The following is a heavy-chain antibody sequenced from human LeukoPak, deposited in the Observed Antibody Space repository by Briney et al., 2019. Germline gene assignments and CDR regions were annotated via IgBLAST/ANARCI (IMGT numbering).Heavy chain of an antibody. CDR3: ASVRPYYYYMDV. CDR2: IYYSGST. Sequence: PSETLSLTCTVSGGSISSSSYYWGWIRQPPGKGLEWIGSIYYSGSTYYNPSLKSRVTISVDTSKNQFSLKLSSVTAADTAVYYCASVRPYYYYMDVWGKGTTVTVSS. J-gene: IGHJ6*03. V-gene: IGHV4-39*01. CDR1: GGSISSSSYY.